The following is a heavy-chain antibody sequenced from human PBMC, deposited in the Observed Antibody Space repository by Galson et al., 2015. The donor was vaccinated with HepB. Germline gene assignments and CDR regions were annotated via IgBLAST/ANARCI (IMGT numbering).Heavy chain of an antibody. CDR2: IKSKTDGGTT. D-gene: IGHD6-13*01. J-gene: IGHJ4*02. V-gene: IGHV3-15*01. CDR1: GFTFSNAW. CDR3: TTDLEEQQLVFDY. Sequence: SLRLSCAASGFTFSNAWMSWVRQAPGKGQEWVGRIKSKTDGGTTDYAAPVKGRFTISRDDSKNTLYLQMNSLKTEDTAVYYCTTDLEEQQLVFDYWGQGTLVTVSS.